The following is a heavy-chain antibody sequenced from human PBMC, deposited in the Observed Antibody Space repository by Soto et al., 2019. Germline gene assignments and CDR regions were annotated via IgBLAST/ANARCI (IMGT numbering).Heavy chain of an antibody. Sequence: QLQLQESGSGLVKPSQTLSLTCAVSGGSISSGGYSWSWIRQPPGKGLEWIGYIYHSGSTYYNPSLKSRVTISVDRSKNQFSVKLSSVTAADTAVYYCARSPDYYGSGSPTYPLIFDYWGQGTLVTVSS. CDR1: GGSISSGGYS. J-gene: IGHJ4*02. V-gene: IGHV4-30-2*01. CDR2: IYHSGST. CDR3: ARSPDYYGSGSPTYPLIFDY. D-gene: IGHD3-10*01.